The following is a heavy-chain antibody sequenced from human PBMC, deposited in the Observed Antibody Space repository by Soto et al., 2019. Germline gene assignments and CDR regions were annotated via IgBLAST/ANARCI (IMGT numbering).Heavy chain of an antibody. V-gene: IGHV3-13*05. CDR3: ARTDRDFYRLEV. CDR2: ISAAGDP. Sequence: EVQLVESGGGLVQPGGSLSLSCAAAGFTFRNYDMHWVRQGTGKGVEWVSGISAAGDPDYADSVEGRFTISRENAQNSFFLQMNSLSVGDTAVYYSARTDRDFYRLEVWGQGTPVIVSS. J-gene: IGHJ6*02. CDR1: GFTFRNYD.